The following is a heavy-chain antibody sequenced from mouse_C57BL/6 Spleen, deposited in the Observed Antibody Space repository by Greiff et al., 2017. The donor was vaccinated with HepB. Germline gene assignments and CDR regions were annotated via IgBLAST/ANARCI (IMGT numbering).Heavy chain of an antibody. V-gene: IGHV1-82*01. CDR2: IYPGDGDT. D-gene: IGHD2-5*01. Sequence: VQLQQSGPELVKPGASVKISCKASGYAFSSSWMNWVKQRPGKGLEWIGRIYPGDGDTNYNGKFKGKATLTADKSSSTAYMQLSNLTSEDSAVYFCATAYYSNPYAMDYWGQGTSVTVSS. CDR3: ATAYYSNPYAMDY. J-gene: IGHJ4*01. CDR1: GYAFSSSW.